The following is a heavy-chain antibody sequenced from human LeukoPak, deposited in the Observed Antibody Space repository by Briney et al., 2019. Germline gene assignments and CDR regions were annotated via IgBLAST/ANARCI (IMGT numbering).Heavy chain of an antibody. Sequence: PGGSLRLSCAASGFTFSSYTMNWVRQAPGEGLEWVSSIDNTYNHIDYADSLKGRFTISRDNAKNSLYLQMNSLRAEDTAVYYCAKDEESSSWPFDYWGQGTLVTVSS. CDR2: IDNTYNHI. J-gene: IGHJ4*02. CDR3: AKDEESSSWPFDY. V-gene: IGHV3-21*01. D-gene: IGHD6-13*01. CDR1: GFTFSSYT.